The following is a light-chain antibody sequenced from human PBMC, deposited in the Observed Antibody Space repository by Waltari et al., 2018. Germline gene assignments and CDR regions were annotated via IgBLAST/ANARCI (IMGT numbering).Light chain of an antibody. V-gene: IGKV2-28*01. CDR2: LGS. CDR1: QSLLHSNGYNY. Sequence: DIVMTQSPLSLPVTPGEPASISCRPSQSLLHSNGYNYLDWFLQKPGQSPQLLIYLGSNRASGVPDRFSGSGSGTDFTLKISRVEADDVGVYYCMQTLQTPFTFGLGTKVDIK. J-gene: IGKJ3*01. CDR3: MQTLQTPFT.